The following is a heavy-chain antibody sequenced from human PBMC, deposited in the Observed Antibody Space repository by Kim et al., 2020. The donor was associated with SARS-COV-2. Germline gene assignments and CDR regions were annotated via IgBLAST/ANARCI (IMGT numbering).Heavy chain of an antibody. Sequence: SETLSLTCAVYGGSFSGYYWSWIRQPPGKGLEWIGEINHSGSTNYNPSLKSRVTISVDTSKNQFSLKLSSVTAADTAVYYCARGRGYYDISREFDYWGQGTLVTVSS. D-gene: IGHD3-9*01. CDR3: ARGRGYYDISREFDY. CDR2: INHSGST. J-gene: IGHJ4*02. CDR1: GGSFSGYY. V-gene: IGHV4-34*01.